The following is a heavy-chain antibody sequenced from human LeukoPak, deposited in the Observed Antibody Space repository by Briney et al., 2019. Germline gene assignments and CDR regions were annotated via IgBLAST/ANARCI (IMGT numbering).Heavy chain of an antibody. CDR2: INHSGST. V-gene: IGHV4-34*01. CDR1: GGSFSGYY. Sequence: LETLSLTCAVYGGSFSGYYWSWIRQPPGKGLEWIGEINHSGSTNYNPSLKSRVTISVDTSKNQFSLKLSSVTAADTAVYYCARRGFDPWGQGTLVTVSS. CDR3: ARRGFDP. J-gene: IGHJ5*02.